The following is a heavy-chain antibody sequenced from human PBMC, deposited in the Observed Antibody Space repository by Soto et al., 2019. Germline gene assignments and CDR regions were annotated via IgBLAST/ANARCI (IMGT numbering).Heavy chain of an antibody. Sequence: EVQLVESGGGLVKPGGSLRLSCAASGFTFSSYSMNWVGQAPGKGLEWVSSISSSSSYIYYADSVKGRFTISRDNAKNSLYLQMNSLRAEDTAVYYCAREMDTAMVRNYWGQGTLVTVSS. CDR3: AREMDTAMVRNY. CDR1: GFTFSSYS. V-gene: IGHV3-21*01. J-gene: IGHJ4*02. CDR2: ISSSSSYI. D-gene: IGHD5-18*01.